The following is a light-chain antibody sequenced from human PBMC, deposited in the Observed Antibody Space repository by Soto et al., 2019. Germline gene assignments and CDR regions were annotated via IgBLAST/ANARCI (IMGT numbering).Light chain of an antibody. J-gene: IGKJ1*01. Sequence: EVVLTQSPATLSLSPGERATLSCRASQSVSSNLAWYQQKPGQAPRLLIYGASTRATGIPARFSGSGSGTEFTLTISSLEPEDFAVYFCQQRYDWPWTFGLGTKVDIK. CDR2: GAS. CDR1: QSVSSN. V-gene: IGKV3-11*01. CDR3: QQRYDWPWT.